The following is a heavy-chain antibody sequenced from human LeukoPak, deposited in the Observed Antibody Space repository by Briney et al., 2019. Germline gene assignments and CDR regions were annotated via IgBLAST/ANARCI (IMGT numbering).Heavy chain of an antibody. CDR3: ARVGSSSWYYLLPVYYYMDV. J-gene: IGHJ6*03. D-gene: IGHD6-13*01. CDR1: GFTFSSYW. Sequence: GGSLRLSCAASGFTFSSYWMSWVRQAPGKGLEWVANIKQDGSEKYYVGSVKGRFTISRDNAKNSLYLQMNSLRAEDTAVYYCARVGSSSWYYLLPVYYYMDVWGKGTTVTVSS. V-gene: IGHV3-7*01. CDR2: IKQDGSEK.